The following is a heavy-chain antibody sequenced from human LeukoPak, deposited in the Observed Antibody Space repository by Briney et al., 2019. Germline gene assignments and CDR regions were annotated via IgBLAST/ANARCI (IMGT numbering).Heavy chain of an antibody. J-gene: IGHJ4*02. CDR2: ISYDGSNK. CDR1: GFTFSSYG. V-gene: IGHV3-30*03. Sequence: PGGSLRLSCAASGFTFSSYGMHWVRQAPGKGLEWVAVISYDGSNKYYADSVKGRFTISRDNSKNTLYLQMNSLRAEDTAVYYCATSPVYSYGHPYYFDYWGQGTLVTVSS. CDR3: ATSPVYSYGHPYYFDY. D-gene: IGHD5-18*01.